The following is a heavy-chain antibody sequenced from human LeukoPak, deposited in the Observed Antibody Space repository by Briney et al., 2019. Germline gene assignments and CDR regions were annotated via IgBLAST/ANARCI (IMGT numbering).Heavy chain of an antibody. V-gene: IGHV3-23*01. CDR2: ISSSGGGSAI. J-gene: IGHJ4*02. D-gene: IGHD6-6*01. Sequence: GESLKLSCAAPGFTLSSYAMNWVRQAPGKGLEWISAISSSGGGSAIFYADSVKGRFTISRDNSKNTLYLQMNSLSGEDTSVYYCARKSLAARGMDYWGQGSLVTVSS. CDR1: GFTLSSYA. CDR3: ARKSLAARGMDY.